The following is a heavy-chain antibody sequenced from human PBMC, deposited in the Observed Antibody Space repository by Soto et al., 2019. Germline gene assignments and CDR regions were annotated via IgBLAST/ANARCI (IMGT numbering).Heavy chain of an antibody. V-gene: IGHV1-2*02. D-gene: IGHD1-26*01. CDR2: INPNSGGT. CDR3: AREPPIVGATDESVDY. Sequence: GASVKVSCKASGYTFTGYYMHWVRQAPGQGLEWMGWINPNSGGTNYAQKFQGRVTMTRDTSISTAYMELSRLRSDDTAVYYCAREPPIVGATDESVDYWGQGTLVTVSS. CDR1: GYTFTGYY. J-gene: IGHJ4*02.